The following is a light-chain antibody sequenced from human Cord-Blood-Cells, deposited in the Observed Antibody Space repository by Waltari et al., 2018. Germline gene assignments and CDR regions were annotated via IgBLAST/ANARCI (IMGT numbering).Light chain of an antibody. CDR3: QHRKT. J-gene: IGKJ1*01. Sequence: EIVMTQSPATLSVSPGERATLSCRASQSVSSNLAWYQQKPGQAPRLLIYGASTRATGIQARFSGSGSGTEFTLTISSLQSEDFAVYYCQHRKTFGQGTKVEIK. V-gene: IGKV3-15*01. CDR1: QSVSSN. CDR2: GAS.